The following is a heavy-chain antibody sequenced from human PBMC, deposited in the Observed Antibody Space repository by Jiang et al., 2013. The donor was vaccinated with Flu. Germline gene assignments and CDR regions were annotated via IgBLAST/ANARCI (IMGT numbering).Heavy chain of an antibody. V-gene: IGHV3-15*01. CDR3: RATGQ. CDR1: GFSFSDAW. Sequence: QLLESGGGLVXPGGSLRLSCAGSGFSFSDAWMSWVRQAPGKGLEWVGLIKSKSGTTEYAXPVKGRFTISRDDSRNMLYLQMNSLKTEDTAVYYCRATGQWGQGTLVIVSS. D-gene: IGHD5-24*01. J-gene: IGHJ4*02. CDR2: IKSKSGTT.